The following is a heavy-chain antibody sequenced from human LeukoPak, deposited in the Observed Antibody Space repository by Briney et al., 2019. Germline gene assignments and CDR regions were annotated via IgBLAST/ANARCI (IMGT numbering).Heavy chain of an antibody. CDR1: GFTFSSYE. V-gene: IGHV3-48*03. CDR3: AELGITMIGGV. Sequence: GGSLRLSCAASGFTFSSYEMNWVRHAPGKGLVWVSYISSSGSTIYYADSVKGRFTISRDNAKNSLYLQMNSLRAEDTAVYYCAELGITMIGGVWGKGTTVTISS. J-gene: IGHJ6*04. D-gene: IGHD3-10*02. CDR2: ISSSGSTI.